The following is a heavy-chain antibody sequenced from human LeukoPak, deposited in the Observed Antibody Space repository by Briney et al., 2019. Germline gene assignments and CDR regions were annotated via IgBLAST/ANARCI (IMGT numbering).Heavy chain of an antibody. CDR3: ASSAGALIDC. D-gene: IGHD6-19*01. CDR1: GFTFSNYD. CDR2: IWFDGSNK. Sequence: GRSLRLSCAASGFTFSNYDMHWVHQAPGKGLEWVAVIWFDGSNKFYADSVKGRFTNSRDNSKNTLYLQMNSLRAEDTAVYYCASSAGALIDCWGQGTLVIVSS. V-gene: IGHV3-33*01. J-gene: IGHJ4*02.